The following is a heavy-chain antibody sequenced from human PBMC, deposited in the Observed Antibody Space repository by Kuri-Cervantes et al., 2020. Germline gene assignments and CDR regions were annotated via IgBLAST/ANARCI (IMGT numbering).Heavy chain of an antibody. D-gene: IGHD2-15*01. Sequence: GESLKISCKGSGYSFTSYWIGWVRQMPGKGLEWMGIIYPGDSDTRYSPSFQGQVTISADKSISTAYLQWSSLKASDTAMYYCARLKPLPIYYYYYGMDVWGQGTTVTVSS. CDR2: IYPGDSDT. V-gene: IGHV5-51*01. CDR3: ARLKPLPIYYYYYGMDV. CDR1: GYSFTSYW. J-gene: IGHJ6*02.